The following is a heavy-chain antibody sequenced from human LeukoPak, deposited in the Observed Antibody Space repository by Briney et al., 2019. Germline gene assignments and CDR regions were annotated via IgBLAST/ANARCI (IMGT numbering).Heavy chain of an antibody. V-gene: IGHV3-23*01. Sequence: GGSLRLSCAASGFTFSSYAMSWGRRAPGRGREWCSAISGSGGSTYYADSVKGRFTISRDNSKNTLYLQMKSLRAEDTAVYYCAKDQFVVLPAAGVREVRYGMDVWGQGTTVTVSS. CDR2: ISGSGGST. CDR3: AKDQFVVLPAAGVREVRYGMDV. J-gene: IGHJ6*02. D-gene: IGHD2-2*01. CDR1: GFTFSSYA.